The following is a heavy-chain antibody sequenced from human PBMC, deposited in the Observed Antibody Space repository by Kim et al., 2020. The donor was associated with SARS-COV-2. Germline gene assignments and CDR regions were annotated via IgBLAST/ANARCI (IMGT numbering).Heavy chain of an antibody. D-gene: IGHD3-22*01. Sequence: SETLSLTCTVSGGSISSYYWSWIRQPPGKGLEWIGYIYYSGSTNYNPSLKSRVTISVDTSKNQFSLKLSSVTAADTAVYYCARDRPYYYDSSGYPDAFDIWGQGTMVTVSS. CDR3: ARDRPYYYDSSGYPDAFDI. CDR2: IYYSGST. J-gene: IGHJ3*02. CDR1: GGSISSYY. V-gene: IGHV4-59*01.